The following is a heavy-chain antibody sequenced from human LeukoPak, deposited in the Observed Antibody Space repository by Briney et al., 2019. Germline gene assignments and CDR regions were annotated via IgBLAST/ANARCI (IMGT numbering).Heavy chain of an antibody. Sequence: GASVKVSCKASGGTFSSYAISWVRQAPGQGLEWMGGIIPIFGTANYAQKFQGRVTITADESTSTAYMELSSLRSEDTAVYYCARGSYYSNYEYIYYYGMDVWGQGTTVTVSS. D-gene: IGHD4-11*01. CDR2: IIPIFGTA. V-gene: IGHV1-69*13. CDR1: GGTFSSYA. J-gene: IGHJ6*02. CDR3: ARGSYYSNYEYIYYYGMDV.